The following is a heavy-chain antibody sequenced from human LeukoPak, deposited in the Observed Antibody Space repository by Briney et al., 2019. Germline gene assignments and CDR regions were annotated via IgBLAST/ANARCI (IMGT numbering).Heavy chain of an antibody. CDR3: ARVGGSSPAY. CDR1: AFTVSTNY. CDR2: IYSGGST. Sequence: GGSLRLSCAASAFTVSTNYMSWVRQAPGKGLEWVSIIYSGGSTYYAGSVKGRFTISRDNSKNTLYLQMNSLRAEDTAVYYCARVGGSSPAYWGQGTLVTVSS. D-gene: IGHD6-6*01. V-gene: IGHV3-53*01. J-gene: IGHJ4*02.